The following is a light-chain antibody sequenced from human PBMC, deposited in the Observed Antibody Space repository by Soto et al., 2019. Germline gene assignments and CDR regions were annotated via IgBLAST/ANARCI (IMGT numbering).Light chain of an antibody. J-gene: IGKJ3*01. CDR3: QQTNGPFT. V-gene: IGKV1-12*01. CDR1: RGISTW. CDR2: TAS. Sequence: DFQMTQSPSSVSASVGDSVTITWRASRGISTWLAWYQQKPGKAPELLIQTASSVQSGVPSRFSGSGSGTDFTLTISSLQPEDSAIYYCQQTNGPFTFGPGTKVEVK.